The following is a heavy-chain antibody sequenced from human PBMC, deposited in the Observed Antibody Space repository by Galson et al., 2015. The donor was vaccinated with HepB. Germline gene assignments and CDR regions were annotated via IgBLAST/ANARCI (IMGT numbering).Heavy chain of an antibody. J-gene: IGHJ4*02. V-gene: IGHV3-7*03. CDR2: IAPDGTQT. Sequence: SLRLSCATSGFTFSTEYMTWVRQAPGKGLEAVAKIAPDGTQTIYVDSVRGRFTTSRDNGKNSMNLQMISLRVEDTAVYYCTIETWWRLDSWGQGTLVTVSS. CDR1: GFTFSTEY. D-gene: IGHD2-15*01. CDR3: TIETWWRLDS.